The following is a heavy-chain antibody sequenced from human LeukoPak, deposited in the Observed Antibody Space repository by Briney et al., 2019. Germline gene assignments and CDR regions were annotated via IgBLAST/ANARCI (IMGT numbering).Heavy chain of an antibody. V-gene: IGHV3-48*04. CDR1: GFTFSSYS. D-gene: IGHD3-22*01. J-gene: IGHJ5*02. Sequence: GGSLRLSCAASGFTFSSYSVNWVRQAPGKGLEWVSYISSSSSTIYYADSVKGRFTISRDNAKNTLNLQMNSLRAEDTAVYYCARDLGQYYDTSDNWFDPWGQGTLVTVSS. CDR2: ISSSSSTI. CDR3: ARDLGQYYDTSDNWFDP.